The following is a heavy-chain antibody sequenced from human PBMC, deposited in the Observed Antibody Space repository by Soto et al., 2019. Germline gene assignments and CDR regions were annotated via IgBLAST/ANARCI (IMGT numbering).Heavy chain of an antibody. CDR2: ISHSGIT. D-gene: IGHD3-16*01. CDR1: GGSFNGYS. J-gene: IGHJ3*02. CDR3: ARGSTFRGVFDI. V-gene: IGHV4-34*01. Sequence: PSETLSLTCAVFGGSFNGYSWSWIRQPPGKGLEWIGGISHSGITNYNPSLKSRVPISVDTSKNQFSLKLISVTAADTAVYYCARGSTFRGVFDIWGQGTMVPVSS.